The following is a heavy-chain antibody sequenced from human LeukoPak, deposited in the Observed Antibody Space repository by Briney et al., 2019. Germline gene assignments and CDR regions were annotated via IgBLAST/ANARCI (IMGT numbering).Heavy chain of an antibody. J-gene: IGHJ4*02. CDR1: GGSFSGYY. V-gene: IGHV4-59*08. D-gene: IGHD3-22*01. CDR2: IYYSGST. Sequence: PSETLSLTCAVYGGSFSGYYWSWIRQPPGKGLEWIGYIYYSGSTNYNPSLTSRVTISVDTSKNQFSLKLSSVTAADTAVYYCARHDSSGYRYYFDYWGQGTLVTVSS. CDR3: ARHDSSGYRYYFDY.